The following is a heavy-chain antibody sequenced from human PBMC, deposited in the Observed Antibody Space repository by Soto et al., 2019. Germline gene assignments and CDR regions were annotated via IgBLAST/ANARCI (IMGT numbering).Heavy chain of an antibody. V-gene: IGHV4-30-2*01. Sequence: SETLSLTCAVSGGSISSGGYSWSWIRQPPGKGLEWIGYIYHSGSTYYNPSLKSRVTISVDRSKNQFSLKLSSVTAADTAVYYCAREPYGSGTLDYWGQGTLVTVSS. J-gene: IGHJ4*02. CDR2: IYHSGST. CDR3: AREPYGSGTLDY. D-gene: IGHD3-10*01. CDR1: GGSISSGGYS.